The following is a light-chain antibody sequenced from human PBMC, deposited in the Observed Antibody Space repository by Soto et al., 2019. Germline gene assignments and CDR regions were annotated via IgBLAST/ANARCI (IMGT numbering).Light chain of an antibody. CDR3: RQRSNWPPST. Sequence: DIVLTQSPATLSLSPGESATLSCRASQRFXSYLAWYEQKPGQAPRMLIXYESNRATGIPARFSGSGSGRDFTLTISSLKPEDFAVYYCRQRSNWPPSTFGQGTRLEIK. V-gene: IGKV3-11*02. CDR1: QRFXSY. J-gene: IGKJ5*01. CDR2: YES.